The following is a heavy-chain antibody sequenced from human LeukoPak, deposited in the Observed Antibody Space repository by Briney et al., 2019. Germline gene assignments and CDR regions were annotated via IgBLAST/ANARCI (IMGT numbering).Heavy chain of an antibody. CDR2: IWYDGSNK. CDR3: ARSMDTAMVWFDY. CDR1: GFTFSSYG. J-gene: IGHJ4*02. V-gene: IGHV3-33*01. Sequence: GGSLRLSCAASGFTFSSYGMHWVRQVPGKGLEWVAVIWYDGSNKYYVDSVKGRFTISRDNSKNTLYLQMNSLRAEDTAVYYCARSMDTAMVWFDYWGQGTLVTVSS. D-gene: IGHD5-18*01.